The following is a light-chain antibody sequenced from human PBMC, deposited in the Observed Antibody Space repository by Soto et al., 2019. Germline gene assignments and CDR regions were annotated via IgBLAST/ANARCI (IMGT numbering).Light chain of an antibody. CDR3: QQYHSYLWT. J-gene: IGKJ1*01. CDR2: DAS. CDR1: QGISGY. Sequence: AIQLTQSPSSLSASVGDRVTITCRASQGISGYLAWYQQKPGKAPKLLIYDASSLESGVPSRFSGSGSGTEFTLTISSLQPDDSATYHCQQYHSYLWTFGQGTKVDIK. V-gene: IGKV1-13*02.